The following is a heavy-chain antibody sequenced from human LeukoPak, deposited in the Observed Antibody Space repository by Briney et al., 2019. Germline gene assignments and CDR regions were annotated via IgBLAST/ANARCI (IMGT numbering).Heavy chain of an antibody. CDR1: GGSVTSASHY. D-gene: IGHD4-23*01. V-gene: IGHV4-39*01. J-gene: IGHJ4*02. CDR2: IHYSGST. Sequence: SETLSLTCTVSGGSVTSASHYWAWIRQPPGKGLEWIGSIHYSGSTYYSPSLKSRLTISGDTSKSQFSLKLTLVTAADTAVYYCTRHHDYGDKIDYWGQGTLVTVSS. CDR3: TRHHDYGDKIDY.